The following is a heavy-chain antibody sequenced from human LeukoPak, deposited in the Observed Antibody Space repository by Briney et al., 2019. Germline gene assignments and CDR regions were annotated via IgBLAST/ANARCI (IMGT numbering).Heavy chain of an antibody. CDR1: GFTFSSYA. D-gene: IGHD2-2*01. CDR2: ISGSGGST. Sequence: GGSLRLSCAASGFTFSSYAMSWVRQAPGKGLEWVSAISGSGGSTYYADSVKGRFTISRDNSKNTLYLQMNSLRAEDTAVYYCAKDRSGCGSTSCYFSWFDPWGQGTLVTVSS. CDR3: AKDRSGCGSTSCYFSWFDP. J-gene: IGHJ5*02. V-gene: IGHV3-23*01.